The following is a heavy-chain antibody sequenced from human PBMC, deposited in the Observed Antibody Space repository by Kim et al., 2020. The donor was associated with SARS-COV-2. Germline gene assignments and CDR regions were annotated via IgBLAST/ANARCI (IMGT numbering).Heavy chain of an antibody. CDR1: GYTFTTYI. V-gene: IGHV1-3*01. CDR3: AREQGVLGDY. Sequence: ASVKVSCKASGYTFTTYILHWVRQAPGQRLEWMGWINAGNGNTKYSQKFQGRITITRDTSASTAYMDLSSLRSEDTAGYYFAREQGVLGDYWGHGNRVTV. CDR2: INAGNGNT. J-gene: IGHJ4*01. D-gene: IGHD3-16*01.